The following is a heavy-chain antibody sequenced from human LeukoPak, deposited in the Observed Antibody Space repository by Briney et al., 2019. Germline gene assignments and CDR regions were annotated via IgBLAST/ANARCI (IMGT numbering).Heavy chain of an antibody. D-gene: IGHD1-26*01. V-gene: IGHV4-39*07. J-gene: IGHJ3*02. CDR2: IFYNGGP. Sequence: SETLSLTCTVSGGSISSSSYYWGWVRQSPGRGLEWLGNIFYNGGPYYNPSFKSRVAISVDTSKNHFSLTLNAVTAADTAVYYCASYSGIYSAFEIWSQGTLVTVSS. CDR1: GGSISSSSYY. CDR3: ASYSGIYSAFEI.